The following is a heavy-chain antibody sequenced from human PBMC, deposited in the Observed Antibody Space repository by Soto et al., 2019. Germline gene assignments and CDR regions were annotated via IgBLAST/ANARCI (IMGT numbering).Heavy chain of an antibody. CDR2: IIPIFGTA. CDR3: ARVLLGGDYVDYYYGMDV. V-gene: IGHV1-69*01. Sequence: QVQLVQSGAEVKKPGSLVKVSCKASGGTFSSYAISWVRQAPGQGLEWMGGIIPIFGTANYAQKFQGRVTITADDSTSTAYMELSSLRSEDTAVYYCARVLLGGDYVDYYYGMDVWDQGTTVTVSS. CDR1: GGTFSSYA. J-gene: IGHJ6*02. D-gene: IGHD4-17*01.